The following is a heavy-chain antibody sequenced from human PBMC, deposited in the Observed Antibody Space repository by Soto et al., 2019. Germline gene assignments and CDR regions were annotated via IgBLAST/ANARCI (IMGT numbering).Heavy chain of an antibody. V-gene: IGHV5-51*01. J-gene: IGHJ4*02. D-gene: IGHD3-16*01. CDR2: IYPSDSDI. CDR3: ARRAGVMVPFDY. CDR1: GYTFTTYL. Sequence: PGESLRISCKTSGYTFTTYLIGLVRQRPGAGLEWMGIIYPSDSDIRYSPSLQGHVTFSVDKSLETAYLEWSSLKASDTAVYYCARRAGVMVPFDYWGQGTLVTVSS.